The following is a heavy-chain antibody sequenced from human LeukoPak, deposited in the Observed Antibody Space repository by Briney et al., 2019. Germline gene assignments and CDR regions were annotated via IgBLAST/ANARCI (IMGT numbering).Heavy chain of an antibody. Sequence: GGSLRLSCAASGFTFSSYAMSWVRQAPGKGLEWVSAISGSGGSTYYADSVKGRFTISRDNSKNTLYLQMNSLRAEDTAVYYCARVGGHLVETPWHPFDYWGQGTLVTVSS. CDR1: GFTFSSYA. V-gene: IGHV3-23*01. J-gene: IGHJ4*02. CDR2: ISGSGGST. CDR3: ARVGGHLVETPWHPFDY. D-gene: IGHD3-10*01.